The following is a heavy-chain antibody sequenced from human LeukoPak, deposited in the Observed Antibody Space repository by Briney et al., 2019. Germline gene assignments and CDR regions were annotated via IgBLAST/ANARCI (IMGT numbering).Heavy chain of an antibody. CDR2: INAGNGNT. CDR1: GYTFTSYA. CDR3: ASPYCSSTSCYSSYYYGMDV. D-gene: IGHD2-2*01. V-gene: IGHV1-3*01. Sequence: ASVKVSCKASGYTFTSYAMHWVRQAPGQRLEWMGWINAGNGNTKYSQKFQGRVTITRDTSASTAYMELSSLRSEDTAVYYCASPYCSSTSCYSSYYYGMDVWGQGTTVTVSS. J-gene: IGHJ6*02.